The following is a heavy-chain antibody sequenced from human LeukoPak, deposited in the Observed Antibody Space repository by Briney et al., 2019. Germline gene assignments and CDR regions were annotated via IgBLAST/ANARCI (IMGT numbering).Heavy chain of an antibody. CDR1: GGSIGSSTYY. D-gene: IGHD3-10*01. J-gene: IGHJ4*02. CDR3: ARDRGYYGSGVFDY. Sequence: PSETLSLTCTVSGGSIGSSTYYWGWIRQPPGKGLEWLGSMYYSGSTYYNPSLKSRVTISVDTSKNQFSLKLSSVTAADTAVYYCARDRGYYGSGVFDYWGQGTLVTVSS. CDR2: MYYSGST. V-gene: IGHV4-39*07.